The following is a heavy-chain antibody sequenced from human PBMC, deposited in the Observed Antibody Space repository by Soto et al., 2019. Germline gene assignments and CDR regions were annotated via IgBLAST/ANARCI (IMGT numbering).Heavy chain of an antibody. J-gene: IGHJ2*01. V-gene: IGHV4-31*02. Sequence: QVQLQEXGXXXXXXXQTLSLTXSVSGGSIRSSSYYWSWIRHHPXKGLEWIGFPYFSGSTFYHLAIKRRVSITLAPPRNKFSLKVTSVTAADTAVYYCAREIRNQSVVSHFWYLDLWGRGTQVTVSS. CDR1: GGSIRSSSYY. CDR3: AREIRNQSVVSHFWYLDL. CDR2: PYFSGST. D-gene: IGHD3-3*02.